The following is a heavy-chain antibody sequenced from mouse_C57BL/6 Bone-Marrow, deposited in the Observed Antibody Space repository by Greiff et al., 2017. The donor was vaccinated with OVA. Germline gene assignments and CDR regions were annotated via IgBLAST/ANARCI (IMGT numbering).Heavy chain of an antibody. CDR3: AREGLYGNYAWFAY. J-gene: IGHJ3*01. CDR1: GYAFTNYL. Sequence: VQLQQSGAELVRPGTSVKVSCKASGYAFTNYLIEWVKQRPGQGLEWIGVINPGSGGTNYNEKFKGKAKLTADKSSSTAYMQLSSLTSKDAAVYFCAREGLYGNYAWFAYWGQGTLVTVSA. V-gene: IGHV1-54*01. D-gene: IGHD2-1*01. CDR2: INPGSGGT.